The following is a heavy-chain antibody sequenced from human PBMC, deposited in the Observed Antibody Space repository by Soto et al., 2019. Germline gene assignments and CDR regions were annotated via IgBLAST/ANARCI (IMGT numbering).Heavy chain of an antibody. J-gene: IGHJ4*02. CDR3: AREFRYSSLYYFDY. D-gene: IGHD6-19*01. CDR1: GFTFSSDA. V-gene: IGHV3-23*01. Sequence: PVGSLRLSCAASGFTFSSDAMSWVRQAPGKGLEWVSAISGSGGSTYYADSVKGRFTISRDNAKNTLYLQMNSLRAEDTAVYYCAREFRYSSLYYFDYWGQGTLVTVSS. CDR2: ISGSGGST.